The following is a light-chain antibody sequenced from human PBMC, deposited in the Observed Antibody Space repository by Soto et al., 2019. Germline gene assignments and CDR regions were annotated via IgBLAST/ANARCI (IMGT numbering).Light chain of an antibody. CDR3: QSYDSSLSAWV. CDR2: GNN. Sequence: QAVLTQPPSVSGAPGQRVTISCAGSSSNIGAGYAVHWYQQLPGTAPKLLIFGNNNRPSGVPDRFSGSRSDSSASLAITGLQADDEADYFCQSYDSSLSAWVFGGGTKL. V-gene: IGLV1-40*01. J-gene: IGLJ3*02. CDR1: SSNIGAGYA.